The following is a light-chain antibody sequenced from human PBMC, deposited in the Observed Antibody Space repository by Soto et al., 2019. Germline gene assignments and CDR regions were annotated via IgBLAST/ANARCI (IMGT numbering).Light chain of an antibody. V-gene: IGKV1-17*01. CDR2: AAS. CDR1: QGIRNG. J-gene: IGKJ1*01. Sequence: DIQMTQSPSSLSASVGDRVTITGRASQGIRNGLGWYQQKPGKAPKRLIYAASSLQSGVPSRFSGSGSGTEFTLTISSLQPEDFATYYCLQHNSYPRTFGQGTKVEIK. CDR3: LQHNSYPRT.